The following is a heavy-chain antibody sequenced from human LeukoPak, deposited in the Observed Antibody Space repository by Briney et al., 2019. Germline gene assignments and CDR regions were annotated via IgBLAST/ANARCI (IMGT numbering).Heavy chain of an antibody. D-gene: IGHD2-15*01. CDR2: IYPGDSDT. Sequence: HGESLKISCKGSGYSFTSYWIGWVRQMPGKGLEWMGIIYPGDSDTSYSPSFQGHVTISADKSISTAYLQWSTLKASDTAMYYCARHPIGYCSGGSCYSQLWRHYYYMDVWGKGTTVTVSS. V-gene: IGHV5-51*01. CDR1: GYSFTSYW. J-gene: IGHJ6*03. CDR3: ARHPIGYCSGGSCYSQLWRHYYYMDV.